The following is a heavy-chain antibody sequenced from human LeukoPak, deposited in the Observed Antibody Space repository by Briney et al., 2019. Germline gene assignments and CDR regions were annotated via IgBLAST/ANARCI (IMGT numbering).Heavy chain of an antibody. J-gene: IGHJ4*02. D-gene: IGHD3-3*01. Sequence: GGSLRLSCAASGFIFFSYAMDWVRQAPEKGLEWVAGISYDGSKTYHADSVKGRFTISRDNSKNTLYLQMNRLRSEDTAVYYCARGSMYYDFWSGMKWGQGTLVTVSS. CDR2: ISYDGSKT. V-gene: IGHV3-30-3*01. CDR3: ARGSMYYDFWSGMK. CDR1: GFIFFSYA.